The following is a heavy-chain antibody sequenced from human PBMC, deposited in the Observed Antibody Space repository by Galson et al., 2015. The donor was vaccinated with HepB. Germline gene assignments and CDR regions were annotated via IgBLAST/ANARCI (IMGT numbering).Heavy chain of an antibody. V-gene: IGHV3-7*01. J-gene: IGHJ3*02. D-gene: IGHD6-19*01. Sequence: SLRLSCAASGFTFSSYWMSWVRQAPGRGLEWVANIKQDESEKYYVDSVRGRFTISRDNAKSSLYLQMNSLRAEETAVYYCVREGRDSGGSESGGLDIWGQGTMVTVSS. CDR1: GFTFSSYW. CDR2: IKQDESEK. CDR3: VREGRDSGGSESGGLDI.